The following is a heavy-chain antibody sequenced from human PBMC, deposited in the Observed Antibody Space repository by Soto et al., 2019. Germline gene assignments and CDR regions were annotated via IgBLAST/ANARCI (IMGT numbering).Heavy chain of an antibody. V-gene: IGHV3-30-3*01. CDR2: ISYDGSNK. Sequence: QVQLVESGGGVVQPGRSLRLSCAASGFTFSSYAMQWVRQAPGKGLEWVAFISYDGSNKYYADSVKGRFTISRDNSKNTLYLLMISLRTEDTAVYYCASYTLPYCGGDCSYAFDIWGQGTMVTVSS. D-gene: IGHD2-21*02. J-gene: IGHJ3*02. CDR1: GFTFSSYA. CDR3: ASYTLPYCGGDCSYAFDI.